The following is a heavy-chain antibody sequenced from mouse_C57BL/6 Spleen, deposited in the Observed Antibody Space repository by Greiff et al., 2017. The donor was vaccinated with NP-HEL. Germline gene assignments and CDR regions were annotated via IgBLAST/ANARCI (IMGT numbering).Heavy chain of an antibody. CDR3: ASCDFYYGSSYGAMDY. V-gene: IGHV1-78*01. Sequence: VQLQQSDAELVKPGASVKISCKVSGYTFTDHTIHWMKQRPEQGLEWIGYIYPRDGSTKYNEKFKGKATLTADKSSSTAYMQLNSLTSEDSAVYFCASCDFYYGSSYGAMDYWGQGTSVTVSS. D-gene: IGHD1-1*01. J-gene: IGHJ4*01. CDR2: IYPRDGST. CDR1: GYTFTDHT.